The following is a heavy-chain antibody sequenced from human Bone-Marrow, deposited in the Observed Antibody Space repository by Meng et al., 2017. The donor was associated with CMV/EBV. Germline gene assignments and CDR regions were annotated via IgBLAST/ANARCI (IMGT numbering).Heavy chain of an antibody. CDR3: AREHIVVVPAAIGSWFDP. CDR2: IYYGGST. J-gene: IGHJ5*02. Sequence: GSLRLSCTVSGGSISSSSYYWGWIRQPPGKGLEWIGSIYYGGSTYYNPSLKSRVTISVDTFKKQFSLKLSSVTAADTAVYYCAREHIVVVPAAIGSWFDPWGQGTLVTVSS. V-gene: IGHV4-39*02. D-gene: IGHD2-2*02. CDR1: GGSISSSSYY.